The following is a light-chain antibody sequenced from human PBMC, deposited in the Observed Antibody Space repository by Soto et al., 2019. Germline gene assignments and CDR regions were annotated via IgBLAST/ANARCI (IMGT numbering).Light chain of an antibody. V-gene: IGLV2-14*01. CDR1: SSDVGGYNY. CDR3: SSYTTNSTPYV. CDR2: EVT. Sequence: QSVLTQPASVSGSPGQSITISCTGTSSDVGGYNYVSWYQQHPGRAPKLMIFEVTNRPSGVSERFSGSKSGNTASLTISGLQAEDEADYYCSSYTTNSTPYVFGTGTKVTVL. J-gene: IGLJ1*01.